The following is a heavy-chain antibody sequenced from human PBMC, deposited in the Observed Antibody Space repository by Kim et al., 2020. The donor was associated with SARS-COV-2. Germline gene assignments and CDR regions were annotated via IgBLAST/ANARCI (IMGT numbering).Heavy chain of an antibody. CDR3: ARGRGRGPSRGHYYYGMDV. Sequence: SETLSLTCAVYGGSFSGYYWSWIRQPPGKGLEWIGEINHSGSTNYNPSLKSRVTISVDTSKNQFSLKLSSVTAADTAVYYCARGRGRGPSRGHYYYGMDVWGQGTTVTVSS. J-gene: IGHJ6*02. CDR2: INHSGST. V-gene: IGHV4-34*01. CDR1: GGSFSGYY. D-gene: IGHD3-10*01.